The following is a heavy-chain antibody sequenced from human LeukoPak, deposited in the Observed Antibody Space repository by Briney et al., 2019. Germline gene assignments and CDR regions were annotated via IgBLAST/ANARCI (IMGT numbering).Heavy chain of an antibody. CDR3: ARADPEYYFDY. Sequence: SETLSLTCAVYGGSFSGYYWSWIRQPPGKGLEWIGEINHSGSTNYNPSLKSRVTISVDTSKNQFSLQLNSVTPEDTAVYYCARADPEYYFDYWGQGTLVTVSS. J-gene: IGHJ4*02. CDR2: INHSGST. V-gene: IGHV4-34*01. CDR1: GGSFSGYY.